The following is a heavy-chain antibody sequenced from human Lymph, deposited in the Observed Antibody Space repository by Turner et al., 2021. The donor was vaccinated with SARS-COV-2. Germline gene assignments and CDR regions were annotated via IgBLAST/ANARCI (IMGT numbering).Heavy chain of an antibody. CDR3: AREGYFYDTSRAFDI. D-gene: IGHD3-22*01. CDR2: IWYDGSNK. V-gene: IGHV3-33*01. Sequence: QVQLVESGGGVVQPGRSLSLSCAASGFTFSNYGILWVRQAPGKGLEWVAVIWYDGSNKYYADSVKGRFTISRDNSKNTLYLQMNSLRAEDTAVYYCAREGYFYDTSRAFDIWGQGTMVTVSS. CDR1: GFTFSNYG. J-gene: IGHJ3*02.